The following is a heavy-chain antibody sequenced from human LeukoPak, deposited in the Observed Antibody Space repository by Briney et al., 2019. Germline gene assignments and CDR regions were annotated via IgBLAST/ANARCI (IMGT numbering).Heavy chain of an antibody. D-gene: IGHD6-19*01. Sequence: PGGSLRLSCAASGFTFSSYAVHWVRQAPGKGLEWVSSISSGSSYIYYADSVKGRFTISRDNAKNSLYLQMNSLRAEDTAVYYCARDGAAVAGTAIEYWGQGTLVTVSS. CDR3: ARDGAAVAGTAIEY. J-gene: IGHJ4*02. CDR1: GFTFSSYA. V-gene: IGHV3-21*01. CDR2: ISSGSSYI.